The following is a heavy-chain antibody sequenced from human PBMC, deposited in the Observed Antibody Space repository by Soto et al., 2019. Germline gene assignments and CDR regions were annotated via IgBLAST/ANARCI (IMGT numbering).Heavy chain of an antibody. CDR1: GGSISSGGYS. D-gene: IGHD4-4*01. CDR3: ARGTDYTNTFDP. V-gene: IGHV4-30-2*01. J-gene: IGHJ5*02. CDR2: IYHSGST. Sequence: SETLSLTCAVSGGSISSGGYSWSWIRQPPGKGLEWIGYIYHSGSTYYNPSLKSRVTISVDRSKNQFSLKLISVTAADTAVYYCARGTDYTNTFDPWGQGTLVTVSS.